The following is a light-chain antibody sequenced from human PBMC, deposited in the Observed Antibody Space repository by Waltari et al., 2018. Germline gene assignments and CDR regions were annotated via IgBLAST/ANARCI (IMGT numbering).Light chain of an antibody. V-gene: IGKV1-5*03. CDR3: QHYDSYPWT. CDR2: KAS. Sequence: DIQMTQFPSTLSASVGDRVTITCRASQSISTWLAWYQQKPGKAPKLLIYKASGLEDGVPSRFSGSGSGTEFTLTISSLQPDEFATYYCQHYDSYPWTFGQGTKVDIK. CDR1: QSISTW. J-gene: IGKJ1*01.